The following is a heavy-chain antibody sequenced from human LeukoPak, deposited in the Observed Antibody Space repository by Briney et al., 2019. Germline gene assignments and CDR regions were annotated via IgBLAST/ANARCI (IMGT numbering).Heavy chain of an antibody. CDR1: GGSFSGYY. Sequence: SETLSLTCAVYGGSFSGYYWSWIRQPPGKGLEWIGEINHSGSTNYNPSLKSRVTISVDTSKNQFSLKLSSVTAADTAVYYCARSFGGVRLWGGYRYTPWGQGTLVTVSS. V-gene: IGHV4-34*01. CDR3: ARSFGGVRLWGGYRYTP. J-gene: IGHJ5*02. CDR2: INHSGST. D-gene: IGHD3-16*02.